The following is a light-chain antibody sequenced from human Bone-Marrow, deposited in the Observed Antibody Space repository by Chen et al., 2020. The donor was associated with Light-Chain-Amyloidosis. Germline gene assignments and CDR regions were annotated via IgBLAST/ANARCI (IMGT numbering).Light chain of an antibody. V-gene: IGKV4-1*01. Sequence: DIVMTQSPDSLAVSLGERATINCKSSKTGLDSSRNKHSLTWYQQKAGQPTKLLIYWASTRESGVPDRFSGSGSGTDFTLTISSLRAEDVAVYYCQRYYATPWTFGQGTKVEIK. J-gene: IGKJ1*01. CDR1: KTGLDSSRNKHS. CDR2: WAS. CDR3: QRYYATPWT.